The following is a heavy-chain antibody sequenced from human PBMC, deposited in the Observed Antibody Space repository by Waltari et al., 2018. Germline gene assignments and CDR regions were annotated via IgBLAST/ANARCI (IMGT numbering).Heavy chain of an antibody. V-gene: IGHV3-74*01. CDR1: GFTFSSYW. Sequence: EVQLVESGGGLVQPGGSLRLSCAASGFTFSSYWMHWVRQAPGKGLVWIARINSDGTSPSYADSVKGRFTISRDNAKDTLYLQMNSLRVEDTAVYYCARAYYYYYMDVWGKGTTVTISS. J-gene: IGHJ6*03. CDR3: ARAYYYYYMDV. CDR2: INSDGTSP.